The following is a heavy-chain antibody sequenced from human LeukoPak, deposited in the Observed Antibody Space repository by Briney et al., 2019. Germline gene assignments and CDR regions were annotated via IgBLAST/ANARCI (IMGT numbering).Heavy chain of an antibody. V-gene: IGHV4-59*12. CDR3: ASLYYDSSGAVIEDAFDI. CDR2: IYYSGST. Sequence: SETLSLTCTVSGGSISSYYWSWIRQPPGKGLEWIGSIYYSGSTYYNPSLKSRVTISVDTSKNQFSLKLSSVTAADTAVYYCASLYYDSSGAVIEDAFDIWGQGTMVTVSS. D-gene: IGHD3-22*01. J-gene: IGHJ3*02. CDR1: GGSISSYY.